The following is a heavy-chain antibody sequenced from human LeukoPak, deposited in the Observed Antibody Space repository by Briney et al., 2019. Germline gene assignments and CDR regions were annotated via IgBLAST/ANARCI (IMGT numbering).Heavy chain of an antibody. CDR3: ARRTLISVAATFDY. V-gene: IGHV4-39*01. CDR1: GGSISSSSYY. CDR2: MYYSGST. D-gene: IGHD2-15*01. Sequence: SETLSLTCTVSGGSISSSSYYWGWIRQPPGKGLEWIGSMYYSGSTYYNPSLKSRLTMSVDTSKNQLSLRLSSVTAADTAIYYCARRTLISVAATFDYWGQGTLVTVSS. J-gene: IGHJ4*02.